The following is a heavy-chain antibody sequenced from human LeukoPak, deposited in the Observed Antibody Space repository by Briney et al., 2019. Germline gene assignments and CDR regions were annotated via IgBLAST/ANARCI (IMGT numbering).Heavy chain of an antibody. Sequence: GGSLRLSCEVSGFTFDSFGLSWVRQAPGKGPEWIAYISGCSVAIYYADSVKGRFTISRDNAKNSLSLQMNSLRAEDTAVYYCARDTTMIVVGQNYMDVWGKGTTVTISS. CDR3: ARDTTMIVVGQNYMDV. V-gene: IGHV3-48*01. J-gene: IGHJ6*03. CDR1: GFTFDSFG. CDR2: ISGCSVAI. D-gene: IGHD3-22*01.